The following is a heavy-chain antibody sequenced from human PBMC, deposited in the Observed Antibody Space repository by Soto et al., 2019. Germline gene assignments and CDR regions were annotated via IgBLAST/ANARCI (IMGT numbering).Heavy chain of an antibody. CDR3: ARGRYCLTGRCFPNWFDS. V-gene: IGHV4-30-4*01. J-gene: IGHJ5*01. Sequence: QVQLLESGPGLVKPSQTLSLTCSVSGDSISNLDYFWAWFRQPPGQALEYIGYIYKSATTYYNPSFESRVAISGVTSNSQFSLSVPSVTAADTAVYFCARGRYCLTGRCFPNWFDSWGQGALVTVSS. D-gene: IGHD7-27*01. CDR2: IYKSATT. CDR1: GDSISNLDYF.